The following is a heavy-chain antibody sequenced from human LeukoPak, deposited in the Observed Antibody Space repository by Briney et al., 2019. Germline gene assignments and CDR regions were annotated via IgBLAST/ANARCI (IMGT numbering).Heavy chain of an antibody. Sequence: GASVKVSCKASDYTFTNYGFSWVRQAPGHGLEWMGWISAYNGNTNYAQKLQGRVTMTTDTSTSTAYMELRSLRFDDTAVYYCARDGGITVAADDYWGQGTLVTVSS. D-gene: IGHD6-19*01. CDR3: ARDGGITVAADDY. CDR1: DYTFTNYG. CDR2: ISAYNGNT. V-gene: IGHV1-18*01. J-gene: IGHJ4*02.